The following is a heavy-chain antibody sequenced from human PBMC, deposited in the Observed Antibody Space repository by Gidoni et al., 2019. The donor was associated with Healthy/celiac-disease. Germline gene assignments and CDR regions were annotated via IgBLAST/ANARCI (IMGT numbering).Heavy chain of an antibody. CDR3: ARVLDTALLFDY. D-gene: IGHD5-18*01. Sequence: QVQLEQTGAEMKKPGSSVKGSCKASGGTFSRYAISWVRQAPGQGLDWMGRIIPILGIANYAQQFQGRVTMPADKSTSTAFMELSSLRSEDTAVYYCARVLDTALLFDYWGQGPLVTVSS. J-gene: IGHJ4*02. CDR2: IIPILGIA. CDR1: GGTFSRYA. V-gene: IGHV1-69*04.